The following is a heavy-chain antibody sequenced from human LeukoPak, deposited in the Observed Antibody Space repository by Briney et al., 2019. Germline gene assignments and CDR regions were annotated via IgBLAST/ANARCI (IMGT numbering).Heavy chain of an antibody. Sequence: ASVKVPCKASGYTFTSYAMNWVRQAPGQGLEWMGWINTNTGNPTYAQGFTGRFVFSLDTSVSTAYLQISSLKAEDTAVYYCARDLGRNYYDSSGYEDYWGQGTLVTVSS. D-gene: IGHD3-22*01. CDR1: GYTFTSYA. V-gene: IGHV7-4-1*02. CDR3: ARDLGRNYYDSSGYEDY. J-gene: IGHJ4*02. CDR2: INTNTGNP.